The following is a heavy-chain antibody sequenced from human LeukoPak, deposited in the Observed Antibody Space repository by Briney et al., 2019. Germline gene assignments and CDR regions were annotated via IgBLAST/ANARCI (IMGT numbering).Heavy chain of an antibody. Sequence: GGSLRLSCAASGFTFSSYAMHWVRQAPGQGLEWMGIINPSGGSTSYAQKFQGRVTMTRDMSTSTVYMELSSLRSEDTAVYYCARDGLRSYYYYMDVWGKGTTVTISS. J-gene: IGHJ6*03. V-gene: IGHV1-46*01. D-gene: IGHD5-12*01. CDR1: GFTFSSYA. CDR2: INPSGGST. CDR3: ARDGLRSYYYYMDV.